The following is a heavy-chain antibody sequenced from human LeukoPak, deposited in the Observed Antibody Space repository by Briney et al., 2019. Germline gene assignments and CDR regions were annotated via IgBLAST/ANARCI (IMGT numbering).Heavy chain of an antibody. J-gene: IGHJ5*02. D-gene: IGHD4-23*01. CDR3: ARGPNKSDGGNSGSAWFDP. CDR1: GYTFTTYD. CDR2: MNPNSGNT. Sequence: GPVKVSCKASGYTFTTYDINWVRQATGQGLEWMGWMNPNSGNTGYAQKFQGRVTMTRSTSISTAYMELSSLRSEDTAVYYCARGPNKSDGGNSGSAWFDPWGQGTLVTVSS. V-gene: IGHV1-8*01.